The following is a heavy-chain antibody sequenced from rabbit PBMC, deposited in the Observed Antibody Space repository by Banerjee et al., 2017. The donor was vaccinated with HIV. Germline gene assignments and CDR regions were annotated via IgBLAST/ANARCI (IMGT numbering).Heavy chain of an antibody. Sequence: QSLEESGGDLVKPGASLTLTCTASGFYFSSYYYMCWVRQAPGKGLEWIACIHTVSGSAYYASWAKGRFTISKTSSTTVTLQMTSLTAADTATYFCARDLAGSRYSFNLWGQGTLVTVS. V-gene: IGHV1S40*01. CDR3: ARDLAGSRYSFNL. CDR1: GFYFSSYYY. D-gene: IGHD8-1*01. CDR2: IHTVSGSA. J-gene: IGHJ4*01.